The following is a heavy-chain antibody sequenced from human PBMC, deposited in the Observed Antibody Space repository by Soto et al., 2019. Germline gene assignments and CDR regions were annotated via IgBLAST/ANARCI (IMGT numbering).Heavy chain of an antibody. V-gene: IGHV4-39*01. CDR2: FHKSGSI. CDR3: AHILSGSLFNY. D-gene: IGHD3-9*01. Sequence: SQTLCVRNSVSAGFPSAGNDHLCWLRQSQGQGLEWIGSFHKSGSIHYNPPFKSRATISVDTSKNQFSLKVKSVIAADTSLYYCAHILSGSLFNYWGQGTPVTGS. J-gene: IGHJ4*02. CDR1: AGFPSAGNDH.